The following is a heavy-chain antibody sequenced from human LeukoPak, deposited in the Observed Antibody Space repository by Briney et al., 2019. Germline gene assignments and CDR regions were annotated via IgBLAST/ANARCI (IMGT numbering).Heavy chain of an antibody. CDR3: ARGSGDPHFDY. CDR2: IYPGDSDT. D-gene: IGHD2-15*01. J-gene: IGHJ4*02. V-gene: IGHV5-51*01. Sequence: GASLKISCQGSGSIFTTNWIGWVRQMPGKGLEWMGIIYPGDSDTRYSPSFQGQVTMSADTSINTAYLQWSSLKASDTAIYFCARGSGDPHFDYWGQGTLVTVSS. CDR1: GSIFTTNW.